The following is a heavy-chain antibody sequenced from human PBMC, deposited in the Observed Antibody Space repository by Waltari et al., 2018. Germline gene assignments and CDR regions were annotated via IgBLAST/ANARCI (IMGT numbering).Heavy chain of an antibody. Sequence: QVQLVQSGAEVTKPGASVKVSCNASGYILNGHYMHWVRQAPGQGPEWMGLINPYSGGTNYAQKSQGRGSMTRDTSISTVYMEQRRLRSDDTAVYYCARGVPVASGFDPWGQGTLVTVSS. D-gene: IGHD5-12*01. J-gene: IGHJ5*02. V-gene: IGHV1-2*02. CDR1: GYILNGHY. CDR2: INPYSGGT. CDR3: ARGVPVASGFDP.